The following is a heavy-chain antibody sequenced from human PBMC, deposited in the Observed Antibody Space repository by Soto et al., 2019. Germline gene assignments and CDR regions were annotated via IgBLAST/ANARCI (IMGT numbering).Heavy chain of an antibody. CDR3: ARQSNYYYYGMDV. V-gene: IGHV5-51*01. D-gene: IGHD6-6*01. CDR1: GYSFTSYW. J-gene: IGHJ6*02. Sequence: RKISCKGSGYSFTSYWIGWVRQMPGKGLEWMGIIYPGDSDTRYSPSFQGQVTISADKSISTAYLQWSSLKASDTAMYYCARQSNYYYYGMDVWGQGTTVTVSS. CDR2: IYPGDSDT.